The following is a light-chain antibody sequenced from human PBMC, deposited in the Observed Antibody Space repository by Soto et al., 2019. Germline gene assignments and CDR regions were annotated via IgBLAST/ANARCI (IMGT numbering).Light chain of an antibody. J-gene: IGLJ1*01. CDR1: HNDIGTYDY. CDR2: GVT. CDR3: SSFTSNRIYV. Sequence: QSVLTQPTSVSGSPGQSITISCTGNHNDIGTYDYVSWYQQRPGRAPRLLIHGVTTRPSGISGRFSASKSGLTASLTISGLQPEDEADYYCSSFTSNRIYVFGPETKVTVL. V-gene: IGLV2-14*03.